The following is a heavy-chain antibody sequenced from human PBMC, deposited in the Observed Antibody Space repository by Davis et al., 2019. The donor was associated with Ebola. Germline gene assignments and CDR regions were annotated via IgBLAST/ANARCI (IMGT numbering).Heavy chain of an antibody. D-gene: IGHD2-2*01. Sequence: GESLKISCAASGFTFSSYGMHWVRQAPGKGLEWVAVISYDGSNKYYADSVKGRFTISRDNAKNSLYLQMNSLRVEDTAVYYCARASVGTSCFGSWGQGTLVTVSS. J-gene: IGHJ4*02. CDR3: ARASVGTSCFGS. CDR2: ISYDGSNK. CDR1: GFTFSSYG. V-gene: IGHV3-30*03.